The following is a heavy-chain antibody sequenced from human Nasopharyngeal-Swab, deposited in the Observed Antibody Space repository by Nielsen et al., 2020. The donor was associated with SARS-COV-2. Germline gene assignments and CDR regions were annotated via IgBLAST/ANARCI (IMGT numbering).Heavy chain of an antibody. CDR1: GFTFSSYG. Sequence: GALKISCAASGFTFSSYGMNWVRQAPGKGLEWVSYISSSSSTIYYADSVKGRFTISRDNAKNSLYLQMNSLRDEDTAVYYCARDPSGQRRYFDWTDAFDIWGQGTMVTVSS. J-gene: IGHJ3*02. CDR3: ARDPSGQRRYFDWTDAFDI. CDR2: ISSSSSTI. D-gene: IGHD3-9*01. V-gene: IGHV3-48*02.